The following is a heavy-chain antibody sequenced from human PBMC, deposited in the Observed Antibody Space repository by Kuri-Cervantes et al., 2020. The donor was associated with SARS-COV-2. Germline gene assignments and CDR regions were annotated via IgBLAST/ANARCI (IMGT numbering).Heavy chain of an antibody. D-gene: IGHD1-26*01. V-gene: IGHV4-34*01. CDR2: ISHSGST. J-gene: IGHJ3*02. Sequence: ESLKISCAADGGSFSGYFWSWIRQSPGRGLEWIGEISHSGSTNYNPSLKSRVTMSVDSSKNQFSLKLSSVIAADTAVYHCARDLYVGARWEHAFDIWGQGTMVTVSS. CDR1: GGSFSGYF. CDR3: ARDLYVGARWEHAFDI.